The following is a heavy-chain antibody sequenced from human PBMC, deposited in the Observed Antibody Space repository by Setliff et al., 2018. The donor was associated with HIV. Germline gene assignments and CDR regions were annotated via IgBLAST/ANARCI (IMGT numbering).Heavy chain of an antibody. CDR3: TTYSSVYYHSDC. CDR2: IRSKANGGTT. CDR1: GFSFSYAW. V-gene: IGHV3-15*01. J-gene: IGHJ4*02. Sequence: PGGSLRLSCAASGFSFSYAWMSWVRQAPGKGLEWVGHIRSKANGGTTEYAAPVKGRFTISRDDSRDTLYLEMNSLTNEDTAMYYCTTYSSVYYHSDCWGQGTLVTVSS. D-gene: IGHD3-22*01.